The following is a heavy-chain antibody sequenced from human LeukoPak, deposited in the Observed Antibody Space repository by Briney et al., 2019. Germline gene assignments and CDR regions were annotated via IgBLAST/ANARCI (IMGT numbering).Heavy chain of an antibody. J-gene: IGHJ4*02. Sequence: GRSLRLSCAASGLTFSAYGMHWVRQAPGKGLEWVTIISYDGSKKYYADSVKGRFTISRDESKNTLYLQMNSLRAEDTAVYYCARGAHDILTYFDYWGQGTLVTVSS. V-gene: IGHV3-30*03. CDR1: GLTFSAYG. CDR2: ISYDGSKK. CDR3: ARGAHDILTYFDY. D-gene: IGHD3-9*01.